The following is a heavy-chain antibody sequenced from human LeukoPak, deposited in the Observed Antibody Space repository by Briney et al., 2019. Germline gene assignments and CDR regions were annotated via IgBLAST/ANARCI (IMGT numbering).Heavy chain of an antibody. J-gene: IGHJ5*02. CDR1: GGSISSGGYY. CDR3: ASGPSEMATT. Sequence: PSETLSLTCTVSGGSISSGGYYWSWIRQHPGKGLEWIGYIYYSGSTYYNPSLKSRVTISVDTSKIQFSLKLSSVTAADTAVYYCASGPSEMATTWGQGTLVTVSS. D-gene: IGHD5-24*01. V-gene: IGHV4-31*03. CDR2: IYYSGST.